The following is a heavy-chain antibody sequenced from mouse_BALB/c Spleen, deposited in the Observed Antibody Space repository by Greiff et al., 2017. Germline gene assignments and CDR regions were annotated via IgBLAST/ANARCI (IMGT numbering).Heavy chain of an antibody. CDR2: IYPGDGDT. Sequence: VKLVESGPELVKPGASVKISCKASGYAFSSSWMNWVKQRPGQGLEWIGRIYPGDGDTNYNGKFKGKATLTADKSSSTAYMQLSSLTSVDSAVYFCARDYYGSSYRGAMDYWGQGTSVTVSS. CDR3: ARDYYGSSYRGAMDY. D-gene: IGHD1-1*01. CDR1: GYAFSSSW. V-gene: IGHV1-82*01. J-gene: IGHJ4*01.